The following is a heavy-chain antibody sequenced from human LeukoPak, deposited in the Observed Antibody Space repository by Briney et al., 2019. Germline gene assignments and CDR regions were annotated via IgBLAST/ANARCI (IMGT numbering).Heavy chain of an antibody. Sequence: GGSLRLSCAASGFTFSSYWMSWVRQAPGKGLEWVANIKQDGSEKYYVDSVKGRFTISRDNSKNTLYLQMNSLRAEDTAVYYCAKGVIAARPGVDYWGQGTLVTVSS. J-gene: IGHJ4*02. V-gene: IGHV3-7*01. CDR3: AKGVIAARPGVDY. D-gene: IGHD6-6*01. CDR2: IKQDGSEK. CDR1: GFTFSSYW.